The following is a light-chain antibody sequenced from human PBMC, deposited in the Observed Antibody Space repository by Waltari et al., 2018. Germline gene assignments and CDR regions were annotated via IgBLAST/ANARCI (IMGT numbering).Light chain of an antibody. V-gene: IGLV8-61*01. J-gene: IGLJ2*01. CDR3: VLDKGSGIVV. CDR2: STT. Sequence: QTVVTQEPSFSVSPGGTVTLTCGLSSGSVSTSYYPSWYQQTPGQAPRTLIYSTTTRASGVPYRCTGYSLGKKADLHIAGAQAEDESDYYCVLDKGSGIVVFGGGTKLTVI. CDR1: SGSVSTSYY.